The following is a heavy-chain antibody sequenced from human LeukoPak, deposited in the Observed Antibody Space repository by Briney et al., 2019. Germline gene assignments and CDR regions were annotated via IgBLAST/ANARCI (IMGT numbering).Heavy chain of an antibody. CDR3: AGQLWTNYNWFDP. J-gene: IGHJ5*02. CDR2: IIPILGIA. V-gene: IGHV1-69*02. Sequence: SVKVSCKASGVTFSCYTISWVRQAPGQGLEWMGRIIPILGIANYAQKFQGRVTITADKSTSTAYMELSSLRSEDTAVYYCAGQLWTNYNWFDPWDQGTLVTVSS. CDR1: GVTFSCYT. D-gene: IGHD5-18*01.